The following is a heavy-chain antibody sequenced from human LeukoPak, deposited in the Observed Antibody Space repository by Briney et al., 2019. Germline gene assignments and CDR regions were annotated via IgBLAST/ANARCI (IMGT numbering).Heavy chain of an antibody. CDR1: GFTFSSYA. Sequence: GGSLRLSCAASGFTFSSYAMSWVRQAPGKGLEWVSAINSSGGSTYYAYSVRGRFTISRDNSKNTLYLQMNSRRAEDTAVYYPAKDLRSGWYSLPFDYTGQRTLVTASP. CDR2: INSSGGST. D-gene: IGHD6-19*01. V-gene: IGHV3-23*01. J-gene: IGHJ4*02. CDR3: AKDLRSGWYSLPFDY.